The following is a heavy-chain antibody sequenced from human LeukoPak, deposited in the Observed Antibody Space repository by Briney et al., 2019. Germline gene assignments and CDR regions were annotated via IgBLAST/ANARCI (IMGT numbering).Heavy chain of an antibody. J-gene: IGHJ4*02. D-gene: IGHD4-17*01. CDR2: IWYDGSDK. V-gene: IGHV3-33*06. CDR1: GFTFSSYG. CDR3: AKDFGGKYGDQFDY. Sequence: PGGSLRLSCAASGFTFSSYGMHWVREAPRKGLERVAVIWYDGSDKYYADSVKGRFTISRDNSKNTLYLQMNSLRAEDTAVYYCAKDFGGKYGDQFDYWGQGTLVTVSS.